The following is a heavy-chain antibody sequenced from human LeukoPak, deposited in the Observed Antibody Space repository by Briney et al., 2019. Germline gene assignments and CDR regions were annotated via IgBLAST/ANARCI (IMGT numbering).Heavy chain of an antibody. CDR3: VTGYYEPFDN. Sequence: PSETLSLTCNVSGASLSSYYWGWIRQSPGKGLKWLGYISDTGKTDYNPSLMSRGTLSLDMSKNQFSLRLTSVTAADTAVYYCVTGYYEPFDNWGQGTLVFVSS. J-gene: IGHJ4*02. CDR1: GASLSSYY. V-gene: IGHV4-59*01. CDR2: ISDTGKT. D-gene: IGHD3-3*01.